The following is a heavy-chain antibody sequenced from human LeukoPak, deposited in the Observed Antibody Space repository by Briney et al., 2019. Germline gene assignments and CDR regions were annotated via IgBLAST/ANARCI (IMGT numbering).Heavy chain of an antibody. CDR2: ISGSGGST. V-gene: IGHV3-23*01. CDR1: GLTFSSYA. J-gene: IGHJ5*02. CDR3: AKTNSNSVSSSWYMDWFDP. Sequence: GGSLRLSCAASGLTFSSYATSWVRQAPGKGLEWVSAISGSGGSTYYADSVKGRFTISRDNSKNTLYLQMNSLRAEDTAVYYCAKTNSNSVSSSWYMDWFDPWGQGTLVTVSS. D-gene: IGHD6-13*01.